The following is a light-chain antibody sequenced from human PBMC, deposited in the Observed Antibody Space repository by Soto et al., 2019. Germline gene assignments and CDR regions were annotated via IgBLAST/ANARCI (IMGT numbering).Light chain of an antibody. CDR2: RNN. J-gene: IGLJ3*02. CDR3: AVWDGSLSAWV. CDR1: SSNIGSNY. Sequence: QSVLTLPPSASGTPGRRVTISCSGSSSNIGSNYVYWYQQLPGTAPKLLIYRNNQRPSGVPDRFSGSKSGTSASLAISGLRSDDEADYYCAVWDGSLSAWVFGGGTKLTVL. V-gene: IGLV1-47*01.